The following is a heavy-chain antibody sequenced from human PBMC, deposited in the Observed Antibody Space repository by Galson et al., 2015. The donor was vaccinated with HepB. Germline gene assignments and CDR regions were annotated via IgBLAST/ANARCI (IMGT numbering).Heavy chain of an antibody. CDR1: GFTFSSYG. D-gene: IGHD5-18*01. Sequence: SLRLSCAASGFTFSSYGMHWVRQAPGKGLDWVAVISKDGSYKNYADSVKGRFTISRDNSKNTLDLQMNSLRAEDTAVYYCAKELHEDTAVWGQGTLVTVSS. J-gene: IGHJ4*02. V-gene: IGHV3-30*18. CDR2: ISKDGSYK. CDR3: AKELHEDTAV.